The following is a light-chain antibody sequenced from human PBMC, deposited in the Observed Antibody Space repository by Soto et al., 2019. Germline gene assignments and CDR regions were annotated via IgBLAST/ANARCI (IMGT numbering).Light chain of an antibody. CDR3: SAYAGTNDLGV. J-gene: IGLJ3*02. Sequence: QLVLTQPPSASGSPGQSVTISCTGTSSDIGIYDFVSWYQQHPGKAPKLLIYEVSKRPSGVPDRFSGSKSGNTASLTVSDLQTEDAADYYCSAYAGTNDLGVFGGGTKLTVL. CDR1: SSDIGIYDF. CDR2: EVS. V-gene: IGLV2-8*01.